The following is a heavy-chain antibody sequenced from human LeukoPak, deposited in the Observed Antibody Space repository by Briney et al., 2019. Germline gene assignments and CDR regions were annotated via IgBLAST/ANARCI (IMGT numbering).Heavy chain of an antibody. CDR2: IIPIFGTT. CDR1: GGTFSSYA. D-gene: IGHD4-23*01. CDR3: ALLATTVVTRFDY. Sequence: ASVTVSCTASGGTFSSYAISWVRQAPGQGLEWMGGIIPIFGTTNYAQKLQGRVTITADESTSTACMELSSLRSEDTAVYYCALLATTVVTRFDYWGQGTLVTVSS. V-gene: IGHV1-69*13. J-gene: IGHJ4*02.